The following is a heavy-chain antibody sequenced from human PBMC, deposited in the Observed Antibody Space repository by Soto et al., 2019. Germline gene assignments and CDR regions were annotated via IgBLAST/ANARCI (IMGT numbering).Heavy chain of an antibody. J-gene: IGHJ4*02. CDR1: GFSFSSYW. CDR2: INTDGSST. Sequence: GGSLRLSCADSGFSFSSYWMHWVRQGPGKGLVWVARINTDGSSTNYADSVKGRFTISRDNSKNTLYLQMNSLRAEDTAVYYCASVHYYDSSGYPIFDYWGQGTLVTVSS. CDR3: ASVHYYDSSGYPIFDY. V-gene: IGHV3-74*01. D-gene: IGHD3-22*01.